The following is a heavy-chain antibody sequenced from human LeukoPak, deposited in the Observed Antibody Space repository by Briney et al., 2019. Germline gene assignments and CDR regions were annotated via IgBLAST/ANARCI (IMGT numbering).Heavy chain of an antibody. CDR1: GFTLSSYG. V-gene: IGHV3-33*01. D-gene: IGHD3-22*01. CDR2: IWYDGSNK. CDR3: ARDPGDYYDSSGYYPFDY. J-gene: IGHJ4*02. Sequence: GRSLRLSCAASGFTLSSYGMHWVRQAPGKGLEWVAVIWYDGSNKYYADSVKGRFTISRDNAKNSLYLQMNSLRAEDTAVYYCARDPGDYYDSSGYYPFDYWGQGTLVTVSS.